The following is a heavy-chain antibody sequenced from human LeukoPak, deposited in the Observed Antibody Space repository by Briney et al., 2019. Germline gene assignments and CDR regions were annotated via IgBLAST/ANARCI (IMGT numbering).Heavy chain of an antibody. CDR3: ARQGPRARGYCSGGSCYFDY. J-gene: IGHJ4*02. Sequence: PSETLSLTCAVSGGSISSGGYSWSWIRQPPGKGLEWIGYIYHSGCTYYNPSLKSRVTISVDRSKNQFSLKLSSVTAADTAVYYCARQGPRARGYCSGGSCYFDYWGQGTLVTVSS. V-gene: IGHV4-30-2*01. D-gene: IGHD2-15*01. CDR2: IYHSGCT. CDR1: GGSISSGGYS.